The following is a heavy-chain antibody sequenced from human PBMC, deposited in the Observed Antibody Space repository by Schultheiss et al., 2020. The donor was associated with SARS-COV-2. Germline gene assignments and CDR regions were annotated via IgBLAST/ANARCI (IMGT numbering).Heavy chain of an antibody. J-gene: IGHJ4*02. D-gene: IGHD6-13*01. CDR2: IKQDGSEK. Sequence: GGSLRLSCAASGFTFSSYWMSWVRQAPGKGLEWVANIKQDGSEKYYVDSVKGRFTISRDNAKNSLYLQMNSLRAEDTAVYYCARDLGIAAAGTDRFDYWGQGTLVTVSS. CDR3: ARDLGIAAAGTDRFDY. CDR1: GFTFSSYW. V-gene: IGHV3-7*03.